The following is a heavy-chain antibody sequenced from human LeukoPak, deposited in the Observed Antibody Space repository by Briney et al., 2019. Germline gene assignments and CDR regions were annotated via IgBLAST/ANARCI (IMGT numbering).Heavy chain of an antibody. J-gene: IGHJ4*02. CDR2: INPNSGGT. CDR3: ARGDSLTGYYRL. Sequence: GASVKVSCKASGYTFTRYYMHWARQAPGQGLEWMGWINPNSGGTNYAQKFQGRATMTRETSISTAYRELSRLRSDDTVVYYGARGDSLTGYYRLWGQGTLVTVSS. CDR1: GYTFTRYY. V-gene: IGHV1-2*02. D-gene: IGHD3-9*01.